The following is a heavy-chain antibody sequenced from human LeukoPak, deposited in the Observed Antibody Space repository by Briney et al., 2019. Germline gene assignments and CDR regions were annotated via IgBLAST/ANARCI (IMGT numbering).Heavy chain of an antibody. CDR2: INPNSGGT. CDR3: ARGGIAVAGTFDYYYYYMDV. CDR1: GYTFTGYY. Sequence: ASVKVSCKASGYTFTGYYMHWVRQAPGQGIEWMGRINPNSGGTNYAQKFQGRVTMTRDTSISTAYMELSRLRSDDTAVYYCARGGIAVAGTFDYYYYYMDVWGKGTTVTVSS. V-gene: IGHV1-2*06. D-gene: IGHD6-19*01. J-gene: IGHJ6*03.